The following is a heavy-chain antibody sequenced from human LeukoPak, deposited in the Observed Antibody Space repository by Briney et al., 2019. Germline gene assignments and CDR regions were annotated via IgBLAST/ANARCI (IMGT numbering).Heavy chain of an antibody. CDR3: TTDEGYYYDSSGYYTLYYFDY. D-gene: IGHD3-22*01. CDR1: GFTFSNAW. V-gene: IGHV3-15*01. J-gene: IGHJ4*02. Sequence: GGNLRFSCAASGFTFSNAWMIWDRQAPGKGLKWVGRIKSKTDGGTTDYAAPVKGRFTISRDDSKNTLYLQMNSLKTEDTAVYYCTTDEGYYYDSSGYYTLYYFDYWGQGALVTVSS. CDR2: IKSKTDGGTT.